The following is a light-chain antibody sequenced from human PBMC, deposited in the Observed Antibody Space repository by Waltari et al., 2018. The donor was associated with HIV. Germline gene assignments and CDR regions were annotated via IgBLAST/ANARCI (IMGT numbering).Light chain of an antibody. CDR3: HSRDTNGDHYV. Sequence: SSELTQDPVVSVALGQTINLTCQGDSLRSFFAPWYQQRPGQAPVLVVYGTNRRPSGVPDRFSASNSGNTSSLIISDSQAVDEADYYCHSRDTNGDHYVFGGGTRVIV. CDR1: SLRSFF. J-gene: IGLJ1*01. CDR2: GTN. V-gene: IGLV3-19*01.